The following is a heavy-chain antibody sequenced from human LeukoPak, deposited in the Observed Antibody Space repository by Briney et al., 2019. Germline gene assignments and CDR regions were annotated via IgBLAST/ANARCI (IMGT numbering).Heavy chain of an antibody. CDR1: GFTFSSYA. V-gene: IGHV3-23*01. CDR3: ASESYDILTGYSSQNYYYYGMDV. CDR2: ISGSGGST. D-gene: IGHD3-9*01. Sequence: PGGSLRLSCAAPGFTFSSYAMHWVRQAPGKGLEWVSAISGSGGSTYYADSVKGRFTISRDNSKNTLYLQMNSLRAEDTAVYYCASESYDILTGYSSQNYYYYGMDVWGQGTTVTISS. J-gene: IGHJ6*02.